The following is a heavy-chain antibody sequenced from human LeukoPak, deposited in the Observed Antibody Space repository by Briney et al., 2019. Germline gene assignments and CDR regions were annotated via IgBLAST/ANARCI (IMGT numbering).Heavy chain of an antibody. CDR1: GYSFTSYW. V-gene: IGHV5-51*01. CDR2: IYPGDSDT. J-gene: IGHJ6*02. CDR3: ARALMVRGVIYGMDV. Sequence: GGSLKISCKASGYSFTSYWIGWVRQMPGKGLEWMGIIYPGDSDTTYSPSFQGQVTISADKSISTAYLQWSSLKASDTAMYYCARALMVRGVIYGMDVWGQGTTVTVSS. D-gene: IGHD3-10*01.